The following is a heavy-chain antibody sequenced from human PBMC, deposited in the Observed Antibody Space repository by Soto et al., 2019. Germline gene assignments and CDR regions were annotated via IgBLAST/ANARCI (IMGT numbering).Heavy chain of an antibody. J-gene: IGHJ4*02. CDR3: AKDRSSDTMVRGVTGVYY. Sequence: GGSLRLSCAASGFTFSSYAMSWVRQAPGKGLEWVSAISGSGGSTYYADSVKGRFTTSRDNSKNTLYLQMNSLRAEDTAVYYCAKDRSSDTMVRGVTGVYYWGQGTLVTVSS. CDR1: GFTFSSYA. V-gene: IGHV3-23*01. D-gene: IGHD3-10*01. CDR2: ISGSGGST.